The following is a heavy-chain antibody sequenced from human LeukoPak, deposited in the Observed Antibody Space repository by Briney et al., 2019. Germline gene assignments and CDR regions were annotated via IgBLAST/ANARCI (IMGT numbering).Heavy chain of an antibody. Sequence: GASVKASCKASGYSFSTYGITWVRQAPGQGLEWVGWISAYNGNTNYAQKLQGRVTMTTDTSTNTAYMELRSLRSDDTAVYYCARGSKWEHLDYWGQGTLVTVSS. CDR2: ISAYNGNT. V-gene: IGHV1-18*01. D-gene: IGHD1-26*01. J-gene: IGHJ4*02. CDR3: ARGSKWEHLDY. CDR1: GYSFSTYG.